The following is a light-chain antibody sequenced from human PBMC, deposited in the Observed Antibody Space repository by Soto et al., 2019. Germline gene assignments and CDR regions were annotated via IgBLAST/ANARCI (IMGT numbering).Light chain of an antibody. Sequence: EIVFTHSPGPLSFFPVERAPLSCRASQSVRSSYLAWYQQKPGQAPRLLIYGASSRATGIPDRFSGSGSGTDFTLTISRLEPEDFAVYYCQQYGDSPLFGPGTKVDI. CDR3: QQYGDSPL. CDR1: QSVRSSY. CDR2: GAS. V-gene: IGKV3-20*01. J-gene: IGKJ3*01.